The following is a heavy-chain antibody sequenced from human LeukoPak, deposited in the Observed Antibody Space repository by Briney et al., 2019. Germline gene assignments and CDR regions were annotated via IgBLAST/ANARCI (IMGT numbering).Heavy chain of an antibody. J-gene: IGHJ3*02. D-gene: IGHD1-7*01. CDR2: IDSSSSYV. CDR3: ARPGITGTMGYGASDI. V-gene: IGHV3-21*01. CDR1: GFTFSSYS. Sequence: PGGSLRLSRAASGFTFSSYSINWVRQAPGKGLEWVSSIDSSSSYVYYADSVKGRFTISRDNAKNSLFLQMNSLRVEDTAVYYCARPGITGTMGYGASDIWGQGTRVTVSS.